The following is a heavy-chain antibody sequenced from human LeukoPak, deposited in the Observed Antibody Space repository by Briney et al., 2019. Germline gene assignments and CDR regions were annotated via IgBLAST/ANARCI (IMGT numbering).Heavy chain of an antibody. Sequence: SVKVSCKASGGTFSSYAISWVRQAPGQGPEWMGRIIPIFGTANYAQKFQGRVTITADKSTSTAYMELSSLRSEDTAVYYCARDRPVTTGGGFDYWGQGTLVTVSS. CDR1: GGTFSSYA. V-gene: IGHV1-69*06. CDR2: IIPIFGTA. CDR3: ARDRPVTTGGGFDY. D-gene: IGHD4-17*01. J-gene: IGHJ4*02.